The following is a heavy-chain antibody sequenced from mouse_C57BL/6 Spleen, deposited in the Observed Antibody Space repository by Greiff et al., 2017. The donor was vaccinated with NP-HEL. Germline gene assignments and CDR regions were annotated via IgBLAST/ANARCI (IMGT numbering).Heavy chain of an antibody. J-gene: IGHJ2*01. CDR1: GYTFTGYW. CDR3: AGYVESSGLSRYLDY. D-gene: IGHD3-2*02. V-gene: IGHV1-9*01. CDR2: ILPGSGST. Sequence: QVQLQQSGAELMKPGASVKLSCKATGYTFTGYWIEWVKQRPGHGLEWIGEILPGSGSTNYNEKFKGKATFTADTSSHTAYIQLRNRTTEDSAIYNCAGYVESSGLSRYLDYWGQGTTLTVSS.